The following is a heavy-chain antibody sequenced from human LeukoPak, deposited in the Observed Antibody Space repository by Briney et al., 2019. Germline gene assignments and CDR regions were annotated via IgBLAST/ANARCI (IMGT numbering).Heavy chain of an antibody. Sequence: GGSLRLSCAASGFSLSSNSMNWFRQAPGKGLEWVPSMSTSATYIHYADSVKGRFTMSRDNAKNSLYLQMNSLRAEDTAVYYCARAPGQGPEWGQGTLVTVSS. CDR1: GFSLSSNS. CDR3: ARAPGQGPE. V-gene: IGHV3-21*01. J-gene: IGHJ4*02. CDR2: MSTSATYI. D-gene: IGHD3-10*01.